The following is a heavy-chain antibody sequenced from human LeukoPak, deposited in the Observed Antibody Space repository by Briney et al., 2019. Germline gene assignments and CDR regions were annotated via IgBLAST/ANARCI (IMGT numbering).Heavy chain of an antibody. CDR3: ARADWGSIDY. CDR1: GFTFSHYW. CDR2: IRPDANDG. V-gene: IGHV3-7*01. D-gene: IGHD7-27*01. J-gene: IGHJ4*02. Sequence: GRSLRLSCAASGFTFSHYWMAWVRQAPGKGLEWVAIIRPDANDGSYVDSVKGRFTISRDNAKNSLYLQLNSLRAEDTAVYFCARADWGSIDYWGQGALVTVSS.